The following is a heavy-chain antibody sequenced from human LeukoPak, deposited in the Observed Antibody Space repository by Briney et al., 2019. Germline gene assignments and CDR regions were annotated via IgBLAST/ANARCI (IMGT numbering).Heavy chain of an antibody. Sequence: GGSLRLSCAASGFTLSVHGMHWVRQAPGKGLEYVAGVSYDGINKYYADSVKGRFTISRDTSKNTLNLQMNSLRAEDTAVYYCARGVGHYDFYCDPWGQGTLVTVSS. CDR1: GFTLSVHG. CDR3: ARGVGHYDFYCDP. CDR2: VSYDGINK. D-gene: IGHD3-3*01. V-gene: IGHV3-33*01. J-gene: IGHJ5*02.